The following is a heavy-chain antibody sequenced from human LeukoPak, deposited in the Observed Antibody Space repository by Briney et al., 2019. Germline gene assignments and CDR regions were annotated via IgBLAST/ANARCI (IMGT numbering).Heavy chain of an antibody. Sequence: GASVKVSCKASGYTFTGYYMHWVRQAPGQGLEWMGWINPNSGGTNYAQKFQGRVTMTRDTSISTAYMELSRLRSDDTAVYYCATTGIAAAGPPNFQHWGQGTLVTVSS. CDR3: ATTGIAAAGPPNFQH. D-gene: IGHD6-13*01. V-gene: IGHV1-2*02. J-gene: IGHJ1*01. CDR2: INPNSGGT. CDR1: GYTFTGYY.